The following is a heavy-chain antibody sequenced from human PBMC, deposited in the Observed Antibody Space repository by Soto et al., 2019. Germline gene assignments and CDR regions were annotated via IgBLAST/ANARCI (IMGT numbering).Heavy chain of an antibody. V-gene: IGHV5-51*03. CDR3: ARLQTFSYDYIWGSYRRYFDY. Sequence: EVQLVQSGAEVKKPGESLKISCKGSGYSFTSYWIGWVRQMPGKGLEWMGIIYPGDSDTRYSPSFQGQVTISADKSISTAYLQWSSLKASDTAMYYCARLQTFSYDYIWGSYRRYFDYWGQGTLVTVSS. D-gene: IGHD3-16*02. J-gene: IGHJ4*02. CDR2: IYPGDSDT. CDR1: GYSFTSYW.